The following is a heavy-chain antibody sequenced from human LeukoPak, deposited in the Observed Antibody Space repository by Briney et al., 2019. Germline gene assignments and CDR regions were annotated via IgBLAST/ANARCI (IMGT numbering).Heavy chain of an antibody. V-gene: IGHV3-7*05. CDR3: AREVYGDNYFDY. Sequence: GGSLRLSCAASGFTFSRNWMSWVRQAPGKGPEWVANIKQDGSEKYYVDSVKGRFTISRDNAKMSLYLQMNSLRAEDTAVYYCAREVYGDNYFDYWGQGTLVTVSS. CDR1: GFTFSRNW. D-gene: IGHD4-17*01. CDR2: IKQDGSEK. J-gene: IGHJ4*02.